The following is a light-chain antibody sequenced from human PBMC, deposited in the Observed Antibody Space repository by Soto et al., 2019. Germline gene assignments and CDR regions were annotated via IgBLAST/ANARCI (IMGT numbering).Light chain of an antibody. CDR1: SGDVGGYYY. V-gene: IGLV2-14*01. J-gene: IGLJ3*02. CDR2: EVS. CDR3: ATWDSSVSAWL. Sequence: QSALTQPASVSGSPGQSITISCTGTSGDVGGYYYVSWYQQLPGKAPKLMISEVSNRPSGVSNRFSGSKSGNTASLTISGLQTGDEADYYCATWDSSVSAWLFGEGTKVTVL.